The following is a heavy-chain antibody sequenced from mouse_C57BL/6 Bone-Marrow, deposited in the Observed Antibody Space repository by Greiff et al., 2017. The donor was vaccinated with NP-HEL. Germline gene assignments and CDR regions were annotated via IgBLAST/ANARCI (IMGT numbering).Heavy chain of an antibody. CDR1: GYTITDYY. CDR2: INPNNGGT. D-gene: IGHD2-4*01. J-gene: IGHJ4*01. Sequence: EVQLQQSGPELVKPGASVKISCKASGYTITDYYMNWVKQSHGKSLEWIGDINPNNGGTSYNQKFKGKATWTVDKSSSTAYMELRSLTSEDSAVYYSARFPYDYEDAMDYWGQGTSVTVSS. V-gene: IGHV1-26*01. CDR3: ARFPYDYEDAMDY.